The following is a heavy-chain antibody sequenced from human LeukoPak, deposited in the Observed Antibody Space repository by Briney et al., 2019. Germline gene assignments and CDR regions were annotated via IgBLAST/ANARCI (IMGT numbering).Heavy chain of an antibody. CDR1: GYTFTGYY. V-gene: IGHV1-2*02. CDR3: AREAATTVTTQGVDY. D-gene: IGHD4-11*01. CDR2: INPNSGGT. Sequence: ASVKVSCKASGYTFTGYYMHWVRQAPGQWLEWMGWINPNSGGTNYAQKFQGRVTMTRDTSISTAYMELSRLRSDDTAVYYCAREAATTVTTQGVDYWGQGTLVTVSS. J-gene: IGHJ4*02.